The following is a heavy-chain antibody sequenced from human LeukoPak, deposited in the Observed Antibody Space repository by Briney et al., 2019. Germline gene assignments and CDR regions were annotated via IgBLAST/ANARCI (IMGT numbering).Heavy chain of an antibody. CDR2: IYTSGST. CDR3: ASATYYYDSSGYYSGNDAFDI. V-gene: IGHV4-4*09. CDR1: GGSISSYY. D-gene: IGHD3-22*01. Sequence: SETLSLTCTVSGGSISSYYWSWIRQPPGKGLEWIGYIYTSGSTNYNPSLKSRVTISVDTSKSQFSLKLSSVTAADTAVYYCASATYYYDSSGYYSGNDAFDIWGQGTMVTVSS. J-gene: IGHJ3*02.